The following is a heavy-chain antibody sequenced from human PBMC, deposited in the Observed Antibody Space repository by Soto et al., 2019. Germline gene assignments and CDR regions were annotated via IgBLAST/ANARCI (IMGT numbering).Heavy chain of an antibody. V-gene: IGHV3-23*01. D-gene: IGHD1-26*01. CDR3: AKVDVGATLALPYYFDY. Sequence: PGGSLRLSCAASGFTFSIYAMSWVRQAPGKGLEWVSAICGSSTYTYYADSVKGRFTISRDNSKNTLYLQMNSLRAEDTAVYYCAKVDVGATLALPYYFDYWGQGTLVTVSS. CDR1: GFTFSIYA. CDR2: ICGSSTYT. J-gene: IGHJ4*02.